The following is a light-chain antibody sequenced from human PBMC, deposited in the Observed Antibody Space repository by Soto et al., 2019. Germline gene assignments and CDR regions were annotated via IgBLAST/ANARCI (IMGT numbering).Light chain of an antibody. V-gene: IGKV3-20*01. CDR1: QRVSSSY. Sequence: EIVLTQSPGTLSLSPGERATLSCRASQRVSSSYLAWYQQKPGQPPRHLIYGASSRATGIPDRFSGSGSGTDFTLTISRLQPEDFAVYYCQQDGSSPVTFGPGTKVDIK. J-gene: IGKJ3*01. CDR2: GAS. CDR3: QQDGSSPVT.